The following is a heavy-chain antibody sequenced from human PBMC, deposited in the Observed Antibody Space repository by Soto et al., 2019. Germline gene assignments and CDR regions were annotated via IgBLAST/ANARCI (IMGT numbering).Heavy chain of an antibody. J-gene: IGHJ4*02. Sequence: EVQLVESGGGLVQPGGSLKLSCAASGFTFSGSAMHWVRQASGKGLEWVCRIRDKANSYATAYTASVKGRFTISRDDSKNTAYLQMNSLRNEDTAVYYCTRRYWVGDCDFDSWGQGTMVTVSS. D-gene: IGHD2-21*02. CDR2: IRDKANSYAT. CDR3: TRRYWVGDCDFDS. V-gene: IGHV3-73*02. CDR1: GFTFSGSA.